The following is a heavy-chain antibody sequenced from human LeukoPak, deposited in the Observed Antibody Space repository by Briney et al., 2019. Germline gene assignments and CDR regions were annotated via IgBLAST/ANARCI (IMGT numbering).Heavy chain of an antibody. CDR3: VKDRTINGRSSPFDS. V-gene: IGHV3-30*18. CDR2: ISYDGRNQ. Sequence: VRQXPLKGLXGXXAISYDGRNQNYADSVKGRFTISRDNSQNTLYLQMNSLRAEDTALYYCVKDRTINGRSSPFDSWGQGTLVTVSS. D-gene: IGHD1-26*01. J-gene: IGHJ4*02.